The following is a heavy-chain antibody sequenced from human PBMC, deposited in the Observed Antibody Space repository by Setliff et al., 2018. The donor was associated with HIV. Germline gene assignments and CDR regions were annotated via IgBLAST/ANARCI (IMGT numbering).Heavy chain of an antibody. CDR1: GFTFSDYY. D-gene: IGHD2-2*01. V-gene: IGHV3-11*04. CDR2: ISSSGSTI. J-gene: IGHJ4*02. Sequence: GGSLRLSCAASGFTFSDYYMSWIRQAPGKGLEWVSYISSSGSTIYYADSVKGRFTISRDNAKNSLYLQMSSLRAEDTAVYYCARGEPTILIEPAAFFDYWGQGTLVTVSS. CDR3: ARGEPTILIEPAAFFDY.